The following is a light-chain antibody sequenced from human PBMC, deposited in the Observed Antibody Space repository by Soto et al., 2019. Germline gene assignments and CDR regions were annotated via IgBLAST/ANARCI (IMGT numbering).Light chain of an antibody. CDR2: DVS. J-gene: IGLJ1*01. CDR1: SSDVGGYNY. Sequence: QSALTQPASVSGSTGQSITVSCTGASSDVGGYNYVSWYQQHPGKAPKVMIYDVSKRPSGVSNRFSGSKSGNTASLTISGLQAEDEAAYYCNSYTSSSTLPYVFGTGTKVTV. CDR3: NSYTSSSTLPYV. V-gene: IGLV2-14*01.